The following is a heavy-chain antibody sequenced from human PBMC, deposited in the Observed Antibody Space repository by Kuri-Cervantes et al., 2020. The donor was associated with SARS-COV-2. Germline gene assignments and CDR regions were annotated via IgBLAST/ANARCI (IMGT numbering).Heavy chain of an antibody. Sequence: GGSLRLSCAASGFTFSSYWMSWVRQAPGKGLEWVADIKKDGSEMNYVDSLRGRFTISRDNAENSVYLQLNSLRVEDTAVYYCARTIGYYGSGSPSDWFDPWGQGTLVTVSS. D-gene: IGHD3-10*01. CDR1: GFTFSSYW. V-gene: IGHV3-7*03. CDR3: ARTIGYYGSGSPSDWFDP. CDR2: IKKDGSEM. J-gene: IGHJ5*02.